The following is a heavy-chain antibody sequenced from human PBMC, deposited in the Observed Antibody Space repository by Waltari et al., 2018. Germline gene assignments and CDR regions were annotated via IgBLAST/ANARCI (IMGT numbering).Heavy chain of an antibody. CDR3: ATGDSHAFDM. CDR1: EFTFSSYY. Sequence: EVQLVESGGGLVQFGGSLRLSCAASEFTFSSYYMHWVRQNPRKGLVWVSRINGYGTSTTYADSVKGRFTTSRDNARNTLHLQMNSLRVEDTAVYYCATGDSHAFDMWGQGTLVIVSS. V-gene: IGHV3-74*01. D-gene: IGHD4-17*01. J-gene: IGHJ3*02. CDR2: INGYGTST.